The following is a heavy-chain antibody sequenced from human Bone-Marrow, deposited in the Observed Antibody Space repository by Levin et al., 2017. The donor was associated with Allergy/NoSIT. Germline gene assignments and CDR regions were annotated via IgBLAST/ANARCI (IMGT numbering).Heavy chain of an antibody. CDR1: GGSFSAYY. CDR3: ARGPPSCSSTSCYFDH. J-gene: IGHJ4*02. V-gene: IGHV4-34*01. CDR2: ITHSGST. Sequence: ESLKISCAVYGGSFSAYYWNWIRQPPGKGLEWIGEITHSGSTYYNPSLKSRVTISVDTSKNQFSLRLYSVTAADTAVYYCARGPPSCSSTSCYFDHWGQGTLVTVSS. D-gene: IGHD2-2*01.